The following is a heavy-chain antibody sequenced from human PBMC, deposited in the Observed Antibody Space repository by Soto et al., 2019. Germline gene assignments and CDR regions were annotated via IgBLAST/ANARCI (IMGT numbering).Heavy chain of an antibody. Sequence: GCPRLSCGASGWESEYWMGWVGQATGKGMEWVANINQDESERNYLDSVKGRFAVSRDNARNSLHLLMNSLRAEDTAVYYCARDSPIPGGTGACDIWGLGTMVTVSS. J-gene: IGHJ3*02. CDR3: ARDSPIPGGTGACDI. D-gene: IGHD2-2*02. V-gene: IGHV3-7*01. CDR2: INQDESER. CDR1: GWESEYW.